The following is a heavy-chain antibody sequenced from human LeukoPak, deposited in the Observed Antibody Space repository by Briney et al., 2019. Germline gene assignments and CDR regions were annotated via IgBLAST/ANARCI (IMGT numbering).Heavy chain of an antibody. CDR3: ARRPRS. Sequence: PSETLSLTCTVSVGSISSYCWSWIRQPPGKGLEWIGYIYYSGSTNYNPSLKSRVTISVDTSKNQFSLKLSSVTAADTAGYYCARRPRSWGQGTLVTVSS. J-gene: IGHJ5*02. CDR2: IYYSGST. V-gene: IGHV4-59*08. CDR1: VGSISSYC.